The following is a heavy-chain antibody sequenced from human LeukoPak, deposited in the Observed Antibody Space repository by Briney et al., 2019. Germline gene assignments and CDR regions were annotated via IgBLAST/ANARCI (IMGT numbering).Heavy chain of an antibody. V-gene: IGHV3-48*01. CDR2: ISSSSSTI. CDR1: GFTFSSYS. Sequence: PGGSLRLSCAASGFTFSSYSMNWVRQAPGKGLEWVSYISSSSSTIYYADSVKGRFTISRDNAKNSLYLQMNSLRAEDTAVYYCASPAVRGVMNWGQGTLVTVSS. D-gene: IGHD3-10*01. CDR3: ASPAVRGVMN. J-gene: IGHJ4*02.